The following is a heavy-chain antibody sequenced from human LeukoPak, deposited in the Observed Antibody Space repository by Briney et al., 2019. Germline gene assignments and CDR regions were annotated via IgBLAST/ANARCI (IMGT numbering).Heavy chain of an antibody. CDR3: ASGERELDAFDI. J-gene: IGHJ3*02. CDR2: ISSSSSTI. V-gene: IGHV3-48*01. CDR1: GFTFSSYS. Sequence: GGSLRLSCAASGFTFSSYSMNWVRQAPGKGLEWVSYISSSSSTIYYADSVKGRFTISRDNSKNTLYLQMNSLRAEDTAVYYCASGERELDAFDIWGQGTMVTVSS. D-gene: IGHD1-26*01.